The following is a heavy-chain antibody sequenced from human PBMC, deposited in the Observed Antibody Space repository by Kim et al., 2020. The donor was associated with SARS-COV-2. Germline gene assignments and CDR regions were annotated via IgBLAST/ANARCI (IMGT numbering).Heavy chain of an antibody. CDR1: GGSFSGYY. CDR2: INHSGST. D-gene: IGHD3-10*01. Sequence: SETLSLTCAVYGGSFSGYYWSWIRQPPGKGLEWIGEINHSGSTNYNPSLKSRVTISVDTSKNQFSLKLSSVTAADTAVYYCARGDYGSGSYYPFDYWGQGTLVTVSS. CDR3: ARGDYGSGSYYPFDY. J-gene: IGHJ4*02. V-gene: IGHV4-34*01.